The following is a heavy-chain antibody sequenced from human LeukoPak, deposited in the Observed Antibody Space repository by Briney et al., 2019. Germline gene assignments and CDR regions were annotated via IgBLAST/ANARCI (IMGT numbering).Heavy chain of an antibody. V-gene: IGHV4-4*07. Sequence: SETLSLTCTVSGGSISSYYWSGIRQPAGKGLEWIGRIYTSGSTNYNPSLKSRVTMSVDTSKNQFSLKLSSVTAADTAVYYCARTRAVALRNNWFDPWGQGTLVTVSS. CDR3: ARTRAVALRNNWFDP. J-gene: IGHJ5*02. CDR1: GGSISSYY. CDR2: IYTSGST. D-gene: IGHD6-19*01.